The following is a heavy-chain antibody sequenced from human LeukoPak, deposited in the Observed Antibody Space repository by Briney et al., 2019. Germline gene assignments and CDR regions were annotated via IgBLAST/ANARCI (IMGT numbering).Heavy chain of an antibody. J-gene: IGHJ4*02. CDR2: IRESGGGT. CDR3: AKTTAGYSSGRYPGWPVDY. D-gene: IGHD6-19*01. CDR1: DITVSNYD. Sequence: GGSLRLSCVVSDITVSNYDMSWVRQAPGKGLEWVSGIRESGGGTNYADSVKGRFTISRDNSKNTVFLQMDSLRAEDTAVYYCAKTTAGYSSGRYPGWPVDYWGQGTLVTVSS. V-gene: IGHV3-23*01.